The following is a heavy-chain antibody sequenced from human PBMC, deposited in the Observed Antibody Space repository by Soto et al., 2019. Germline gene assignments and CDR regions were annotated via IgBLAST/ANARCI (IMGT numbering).Heavy chain of an antibody. Sequence: EVQLVESGGGLVQPGGSLRLSCAASGFTFSTYSLNWVRQAPGKGLEWVSYISSSSVTINYADSVKGRFTISRDNAKNSLYLQMNSLRDEDTAVYYCARDRLGCSGGGCYSDYYGMDVWGQGTTVTVSS. D-gene: IGHD2-15*01. CDR2: ISSSSVTI. V-gene: IGHV3-48*02. CDR1: GFTFSTYS. J-gene: IGHJ6*02. CDR3: ARDRLGCSGGGCYSDYYGMDV.